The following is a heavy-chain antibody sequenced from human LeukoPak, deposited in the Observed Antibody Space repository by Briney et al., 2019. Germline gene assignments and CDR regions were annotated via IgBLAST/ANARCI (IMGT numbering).Heavy chain of an antibody. CDR2: IYYSGST. J-gene: IGHJ5*02. CDR1: GGPISSYY. Sequence: SETLSLTCTVSGGPISSYYWSRIRQPPGKGLEWTGYIYYSGSTNYNPSLKSRVTISVDTSKNQFSLKLSSVTAADTAVYYCARYLRYFDWFGGIDPWGQGTLVTVSS. V-gene: IGHV4-59*01. CDR3: ARYLRYFDWFGGIDP. D-gene: IGHD3-9*01.